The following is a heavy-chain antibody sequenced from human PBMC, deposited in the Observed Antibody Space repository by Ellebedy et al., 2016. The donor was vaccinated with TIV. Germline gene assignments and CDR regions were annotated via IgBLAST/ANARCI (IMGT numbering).Heavy chain of an antibody. J-gene: IGHJ4*02. Sequence: PGGSLRLSCATSGFNFRSYWMHWVRQAPGKGLAWVSHVNGDESTTVYADSVKGRFTISKDNSKRTVDLQMRSVRAEDTAVYFCAKDRTSGDGYWVFDSWGQGTMVSVSS. CDR3: AKDRTSGDGYWVFDS. D-gene: IGHD2-21*02. CDR2: VNGDESTT. V-gene: IGHV3-74*01. CDR1: GFNFRSYW.